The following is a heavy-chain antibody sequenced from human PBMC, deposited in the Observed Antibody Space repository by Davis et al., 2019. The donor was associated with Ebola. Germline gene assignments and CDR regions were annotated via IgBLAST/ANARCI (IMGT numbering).Heavy chain of an antibody. V-gene: IGHV3-23*01. CDR1: GSTFNTYA. CDR2: ISSSGTVT. Sequence: GGSLRLSCAASGSTFNTYAMSWVRQPPGKGLEWISSISSSGTVTYYADSVKGRFTISRDKSNNTLYLEMNSLRVDDTAVYYCATTQWLREFDNWGQGTLVTVSS. D-gene: IGHD6-19*01. J-gene: IGHJ4*02. CDR3: ATTQWLREFDN.